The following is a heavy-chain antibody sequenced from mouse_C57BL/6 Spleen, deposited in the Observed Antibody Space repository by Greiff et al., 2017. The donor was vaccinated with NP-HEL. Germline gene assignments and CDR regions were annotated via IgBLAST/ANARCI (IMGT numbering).Heavy chain of an antibody. CDR1: GFSLTSYG. D-gene: IGHD2-10*02. V-gene: IGHV2-2*01. CDR2: IWSGGST. Sequence: QVQLKQSGPGLVQPSQSLSITCTVSGFSLTSYGVHWVRQSPGKGLEWLGVIWSGGSTDYNAAFISRLSISKDNSKSQVFFKMNSLQADDTAIYYCARYGILYAMDYWGQGTSVTVSS. J-gene: IGHJ4*01. CDR3: ARYGILYAMDY.